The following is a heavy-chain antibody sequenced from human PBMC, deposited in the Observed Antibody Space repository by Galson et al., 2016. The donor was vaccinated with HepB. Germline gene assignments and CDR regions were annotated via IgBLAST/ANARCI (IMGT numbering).Heavy chain of an antibody. J-gene: IGHJ5*02. Sequence: SLRLSCAASGFTFNSYWMSWVRQAPGKGLEWVANIKQDGSKKYYVDSVRGRFTVSRDNAKNSLYLQMNSLRAEDTAMYSCARGSVAWDLPGGSSWFDPWGQGTLVTVSS. CDR3: ARGSVAWDLPGGSSWFDP. D-gene: IGHD1-26*01. V-gene: IGHV3-7*04. CDR2: IKQDGSKK. CDR1: GFTFNSYW.